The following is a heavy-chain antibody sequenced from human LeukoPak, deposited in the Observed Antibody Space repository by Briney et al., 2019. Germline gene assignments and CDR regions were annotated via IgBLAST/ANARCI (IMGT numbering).Heavy chain of an antibody. V-gene: IGHV3-7*01. Sequence: GGSLRLSCAASGFTFSSYWMSWVRQAPGKGLEWVANIKQDGSEKYYVDSVKGRFTISRDNAKNSLYLQMNSLRAEDTAVYYCARAGGDFWSGSLFFDYWGQGTLVTVSS. CDR3: ARAGGDFWSGSLFFDY. CDR1: GFTFSSYW. J-gene: IGHJ4*02. D-gene: IGHD3-3*01. CDR2: IKQDGSEK.